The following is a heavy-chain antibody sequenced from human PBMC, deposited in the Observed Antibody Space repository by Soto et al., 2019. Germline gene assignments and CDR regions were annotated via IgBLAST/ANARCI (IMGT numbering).Heavy chain of an antibody. Sequence: GGSLRLSCAASGFTVSNNYMNWVRQAPGKGLESVSVLYSDGSTYYADSVKGRFTISRDIPKNTLYLQMNSLRVEDTALYYCATAFCTDGSSCGFDYWGQGALVTVSS. D-gene: IGHD2-8*01. CDR3: ATAFCTDGSSCGFDY. J-gene: IGHJ4*02. CDR2: LYSDGST. V-gene: IGHV3-53*01. CDR1: GFTVSNNY.